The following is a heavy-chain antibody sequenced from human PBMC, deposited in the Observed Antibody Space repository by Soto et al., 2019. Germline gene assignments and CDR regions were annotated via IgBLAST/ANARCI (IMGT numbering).Heavy chain of an antibody. V-gene: IGHV3-33*01. J-gene: IGHJ6*02. CDR1: GFTFSSYG. CDR2: IWYDGSNK. D-gene: IGHD6-13*01. Sequence: SLRLSCAASGFTFSSYGMHWVRQAPGKGLEWVAVIWYDGSNKYYADSVKGRFTISRDNSKNTLYLQMNSLRAEDTAVYYCARNRAAAGFNYYYYGMDVWGQGTTVTVSS. CDR3: ARNRAAAGFNYYYYGMDV.